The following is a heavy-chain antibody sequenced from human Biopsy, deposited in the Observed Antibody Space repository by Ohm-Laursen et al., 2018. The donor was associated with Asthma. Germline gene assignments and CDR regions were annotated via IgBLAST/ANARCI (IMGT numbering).Heavy chain of an antibody. CDR3: ARSYYDSSPYYYYGMDV. CDR1: GFTFSSFA. Sequence: SLRLSCAASGFTFSSFAMSWVRQAPGKGLEWVSAITRSAGRTDYADSVKGRFTISRDNSKNTLYLQMNSLRAEDTAVYYCARSYYDSSPYYYYGMDVWGQGTTVTVSS. CDR2: ITRSAGRT. D-gene: IGHD3-22*01. J-gene: IGHJ6*02. V-gene: IGHV3-23*01.